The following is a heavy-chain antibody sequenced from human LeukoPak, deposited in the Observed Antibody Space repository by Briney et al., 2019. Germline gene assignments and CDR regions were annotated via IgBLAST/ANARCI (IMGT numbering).Heavy chain of an antibody. J-gene: IGHJ4*02. CDR1: GDSISSSGYY. V-gene: IGHV4-39*07. CDR3: ASLPYDFWSGWNFDY. Sequence: NPSETLSLTCTVSGDSISSSGYYWGWIRQPPGKGLEWIGSIYYSGTTNYNPSLKSRVTISVDTSKNQFSLKLSSVTAADTAVYYCASLPYDFWSGWNFDYWGQGTLVTVSS. D-gene: IGHD3-3*01. CDR2: IYYSGTT.